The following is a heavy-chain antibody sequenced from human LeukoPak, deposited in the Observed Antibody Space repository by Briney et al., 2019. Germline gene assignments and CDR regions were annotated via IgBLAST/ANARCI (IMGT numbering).Heavy chain of an antibody. D-gene: IGHD6-19*01. J-gene: IGHJ3*02. V-gene: IGHV3-23*01. CDR3: ARDPHGSGWYIDDAFDI. CDR1: GFTFSNYA. Sequence: PGGSLRLSCVASGFTFSNYAMSWVRQAPGKGLEWVSTISGNGGSTYYADSVKGRFTISRDNSKNTVYLQMNSLRAEDTAVYYCARDPHGSGWYIDDAFDIWGQGTMVTVSS. CDR2: ISGNGGST.